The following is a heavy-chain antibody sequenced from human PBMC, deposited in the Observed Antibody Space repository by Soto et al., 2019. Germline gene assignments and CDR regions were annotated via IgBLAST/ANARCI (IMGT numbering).Heavy chain of an antibody. CDR1: GASIRSTDYY. CDR2: VYYTGST. J-gene: IGHJ5*02. CDR3: VRTARQGAVAPHWFDR. Sequence: QVQLQESGPELVKPSQTLSLTCTVSGASIRSTDYYWSWIRQAPGKGLEWIGYVYYTGSTYYNPSLMSRLTISVDTSKNQFSLKLTSVTAAETAVYHCVRTARQGAVAPHWFDRWGQGTQVTVSS. V-gene: IGHV4-30-4*01. D-gene: IGHD2-21*02.